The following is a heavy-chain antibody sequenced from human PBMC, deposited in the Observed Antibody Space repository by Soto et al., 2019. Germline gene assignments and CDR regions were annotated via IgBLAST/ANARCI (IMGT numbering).Heavy chain of an antibody. V-gene: IGHV4-59*01. CDR2: ICNSGAT. J-gene: IGHJ4*02. CDR3: ARGVGRYGSNLDY. CDR1: GGSISSYC. Sequence: QVQLQESGPGLVKPSETLSLTCTVSGGSISSYCWSWVRQPPGEGMEWIALICNSGATNYNPSLKSRVVISVDTSRNQFSLKLSSVTAADTAVYYCARGVGRYGSNLDYWGQGTLVSVSS. D-gene: IGHD1-26*01.